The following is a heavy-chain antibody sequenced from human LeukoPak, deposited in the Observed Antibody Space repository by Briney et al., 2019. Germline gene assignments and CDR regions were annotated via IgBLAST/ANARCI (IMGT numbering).Heavy chain of an antibody. CDR3: PSCGELPGFDY. CDR2: ISSSGSTI. CDR1: GFTFSDYY. D-gene: IGHD3-10*01. V-gene: IGHV3-11*04. Sequence: PGGSLSLSCAASGFTFSDYYMSWIRQAPGKGLEWVGYISSSGSTIYYPDSVKGRYPISRDNAKTSLYLPMNSLRGEDTAVYYCPSCGELPGFDYWGQGTLVTVSS. J-gene: IGHJ4*02.